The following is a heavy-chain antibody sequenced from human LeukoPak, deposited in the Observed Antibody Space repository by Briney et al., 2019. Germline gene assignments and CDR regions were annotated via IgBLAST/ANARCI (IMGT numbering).Heavy chain of an antibody. CDR1: GYSFTSYW. Sequence: GESLKISCKGSGYSFTSYWIGWVRQMPGKGLEWMGIIYPGDSDTRYSPSFQGQDTISADKSISTAYLQWSSLKASDTAMYYCARLSVHSSGWYWSWSEYYFDYWGQGTLVTVSS. CDR3: ARLSVHSSGWYWSWSEYYFDY. D-gene: IGHD6-19*01. CDR2: IYPGDSDT. V-gene: IGHV5-51*01. J-gene: IGHJ4*02.